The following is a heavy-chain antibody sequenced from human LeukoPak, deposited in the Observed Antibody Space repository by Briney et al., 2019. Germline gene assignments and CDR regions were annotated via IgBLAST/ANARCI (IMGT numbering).Heavy chain of an antibody. J-gene: IGHJ5*02. CDR3: ARDLSNYYDSSGYSLQYNWFDP. CDR2: INPSGGST. Sequence: ASVKVSCKASGYTFTSYYMHWVRQAPGQGLEWMGIINPSGGSTSYAQKFQGRVTMTRDTSTSTVYMGLSSLRSEDTAVYYCARDLSNYYDSSGYSLQYNWFDPWGQGTLVTVSS. D-gene: IGHD3-22*01. V-gene: IGHV1-46*01. CDR1: GYTFTSYY.